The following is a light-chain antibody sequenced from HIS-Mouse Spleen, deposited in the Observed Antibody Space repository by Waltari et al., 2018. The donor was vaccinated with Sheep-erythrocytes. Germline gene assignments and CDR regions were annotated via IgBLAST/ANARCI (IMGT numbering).Light chain of an antibody. CDR3: CSYAGSYNHV. CDR2: DVS. Sequence: QSALTQPRPVSGPPGQSVSISRPGTGSDLGGDTDVSWYQQHPGKAPKLMIYDVSKRPSGVPDRFSGSKSGNTASLTISGLQAEDEADYYCCSYAGSYNHVFATGTKVTVL. J-gene: IGLJ1*01. CDR1: GSDLGGDTD. V-gene: IGLV2-11*01.